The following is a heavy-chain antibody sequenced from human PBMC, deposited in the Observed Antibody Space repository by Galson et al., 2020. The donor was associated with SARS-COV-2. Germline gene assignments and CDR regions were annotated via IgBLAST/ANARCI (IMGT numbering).Heavy chain of an antibody. V-gene: IGHV3-21*01. D-gene: IGHD5-18*01. CDR1: GFPFSTYS. CDR2: ISTSSSYT. CDR3: ARDEGIRGCNYGRLYCGRDV. J-gene: IGHJ6*02. Sequence: NSGGSLRLSCAASGFPFSTYSMNWVRLAPGKGLEWVSSISTSSSYTYYVDSVKGRFSISRDNPRNSLYLQMNSLRAEDTAVYYCARDEGIRGCNYGRLYCGRDVWVQGTTLTVAS.